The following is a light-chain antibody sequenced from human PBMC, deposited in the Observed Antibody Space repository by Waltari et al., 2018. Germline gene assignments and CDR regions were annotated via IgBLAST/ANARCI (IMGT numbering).Light chain of an antibody. CDR3: QSYDTSLSVV. Sequence: QSVLTQPPSVSGAPGQRVTISCTGSGSNIGAGYDVHWYQQLPRAAPKLLIYGSGTRPLGVPDRFLGSTSGTSASLAITGLQSEDDADYYCQSYDTSLSVVFGGGTKLTVL. CDR1: GSNIGAGYD. V-gene: IGLV1-40*01. CDR2: GSG. J-gene: IGLJ3*02.